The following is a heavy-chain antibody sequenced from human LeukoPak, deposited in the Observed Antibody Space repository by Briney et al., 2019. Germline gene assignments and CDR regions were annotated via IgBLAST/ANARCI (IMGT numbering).Heavy chain of an antibody. Sequence: PGGSLRLSCAASGFMFSDYWMSWVRQAPGKGLEWVANIRPDGSDKYYVESVRGRFTISRDNAQNSLYLQMNSLRGDDSGVYYCAREISGYYVWGQGTLVTVSS. CDR3: AREISGYYV. CDR2: IRPDGSDK. V-gene: IGHV3-7*01. CDR1: GFMFSDYW. J-gene: IGHJ4*02. D-gene: IGHD3-22*01.